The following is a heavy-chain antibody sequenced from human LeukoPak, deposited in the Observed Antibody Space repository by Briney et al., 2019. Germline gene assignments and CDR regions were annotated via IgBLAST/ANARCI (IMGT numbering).Heavy chain of an antibody. Sequence: SETLSLTCTVSGGSISSSSYYWGWIRQPPGKGLEWIGSIYYNGSTYYNPSLKSRVTISVDTSKNQFSLKLSSVTAADTAVYYCARDSTEMATIPFDYWGQGTLVTVSS. D-gene: IGHD5-24*01. CDR3: ARDSTEMATIPFDY. J-gene: IGHJ4*02. CDR2: IYYNGST. CDR1: GGSISSSSYY. V-gene: IGHV4-39*07.